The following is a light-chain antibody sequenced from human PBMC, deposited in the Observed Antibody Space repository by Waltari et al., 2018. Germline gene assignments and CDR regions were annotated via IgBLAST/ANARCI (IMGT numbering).Light chain of an antibody. Sequence: QSALTQPASASESPGQSTTISRTGPSSDVGSYNLVSWYQQHPGKAPKLIIYEDTKRHSGVSNRFSGSKSGNTASLTISGLQAEDEADYYCCSYAASTISWVFGGGTKLTVL. CDR2: EDT. CDR1: SSDVGSYNL. V-gene: IGLV2-23*01. CDR3: CSYAASTISWV. J-gene: IGLJ3*02.